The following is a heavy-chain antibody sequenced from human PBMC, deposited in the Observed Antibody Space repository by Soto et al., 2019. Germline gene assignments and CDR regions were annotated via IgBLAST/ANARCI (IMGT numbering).Heavy chain of an antibody. Sequence: PSETLSLTCAVSGGSISSGGYSWGWIRQPPGKGLEWIGYIYHSVSTYCNPSLKSRVTISVDTSKNQFSLKLSSVTAADTAVYYCARTNGEIAAAGLRFDYWGQGTLVTVSS. D-gene: IGHD6-13*01. CDR3: ARTNGEIAAAGLRFDY. CDR1: GGSISSGGYS. V-gene: IGHV4-30-2*01. J-gene: IGHJ4*02. CDR2: IYHSVST.